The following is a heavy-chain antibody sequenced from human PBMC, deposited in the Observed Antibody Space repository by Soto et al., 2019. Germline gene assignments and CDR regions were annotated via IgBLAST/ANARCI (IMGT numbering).Heavy chain of an antibody. D-gene: IGHD3-22*01. CDR1: GFTFSSYA. CDR2: ISYDGSNK. J-gene: IGHJ4*02. Sequence: GGSLRLSCAASGFTFSSYAMHWVRQAPGKGLEWVAVISYDGSNKYYADSVKGRFTISRDNSKNTLYLQMNSLRAEDTAVYYCARDLAPYYYDSSGYGYWGQGTLVTVSS. V-gene: IGHV3-30-3*01. CDR3: ARDLAPYYYDSSGYGY.